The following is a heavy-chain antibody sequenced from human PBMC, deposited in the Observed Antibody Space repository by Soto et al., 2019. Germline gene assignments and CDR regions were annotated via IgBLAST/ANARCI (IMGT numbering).Heavy chain of an antibody. CDR2: ISGSGSNT. CDR3: AKLGTYDSSGDSSTVLS. D-gene: IGHD3-22*01. Sequence: EVLLLESGGGLVQPGGSLRLSCAASGFTFSGYVMAWVRQAPGKGLVWVSAISGSGSNTYYADSVKGRFTVSRDNPKNTLNLQMSSLRGEDTAFYYGAKLGTYDSSGDSSTVLSWGQGTLVTVSS. V-gene: IGHV3-23*01. CDR1: GFTFSGYV. J-gene: IGHJ5*02.